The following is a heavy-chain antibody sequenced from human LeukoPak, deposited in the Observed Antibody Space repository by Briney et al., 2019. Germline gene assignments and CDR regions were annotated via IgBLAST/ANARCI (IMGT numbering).Heavy chain of an antibody. CDR1: GGSFSGYY. D-gene: IGHD3-22*01. J-gene: IGHJ5*02. V-gene: IGHV4-34*01. CDR2: INHSGST. CDR3: ARDLGQYYDTSDNWFDP. Sequence: KSSETLSLTCAVYGGSFSGYYWSWIRQPPGKGLEWIGEINHSGSTNYNPSLKSRVTISVDTSKNQFSLKLSSVTAADTAVYYCARDLGQYYDTSDNWFDPWGQGTLVTVSS.